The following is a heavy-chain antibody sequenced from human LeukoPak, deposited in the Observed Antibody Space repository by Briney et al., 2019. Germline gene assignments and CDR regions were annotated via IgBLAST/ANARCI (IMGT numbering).Heavy chain of an antibody. J-gene: IGHJ5*02. CDR2: IYTSGST. CDR1: GGSTSTGDHY. CDR3: ARDAYGGNSWGWFDP. D-gene: IGHD4-23*01. Sequence: SETLSLTCIVSGGSTSTGDHYCSWIRQPAGKGLEWIGRIYTSGSTNYNPSLKSRVTISVDTSKKQFSLRLNSVTAADTAVYYCARDAYGGNSWGWFDPGGQGTLVTVSS. V-gene: IGHV4-61*02.